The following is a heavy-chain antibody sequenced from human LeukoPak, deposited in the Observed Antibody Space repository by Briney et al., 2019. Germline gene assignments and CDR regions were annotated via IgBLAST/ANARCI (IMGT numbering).Heavy chain of an antibody. Sequence: GGPLRLSCAASGFTFSSYAMHWVRQAPGKGLEWVAFIRYDGSNKYYADSVKGRFTISRDNSKNTLYLQMNSLRAEDTAVYYCAKDLDIVVVPAAMGAFDIWGQGTMVTVSS. CDR2: IRYDGSNK. J-gene: IGHJ3*02. CDR1: GFTFSSYA. V-gene: IGHV3-30*02. D-gene: IGHD2-2*01. CDR3: AKDLDIVVVPAAMGAFDI.